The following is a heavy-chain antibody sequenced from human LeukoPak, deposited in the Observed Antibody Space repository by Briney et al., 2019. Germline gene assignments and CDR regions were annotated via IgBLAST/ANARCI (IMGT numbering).Heavy chain of an antibody. Sequence: GASVKVSCKASGYTFTNYAIHWVRQAPGQRLEWMGWINTDNGYTKYSQEFQGRVAITRDTSASTAYMELSSLRSEDMAVYYCAVSMITFGGVIVHDAFDIWGQGTMVTVSS. J-gene: IGHJ3*02. CDR2: INTDNGYT. V-gene: IGHV1-3*03. D-gene: IGHD3-16*02. CDR3: AVSMITFGGVIVHDAFDI. CDR1: GYTFTNYA.